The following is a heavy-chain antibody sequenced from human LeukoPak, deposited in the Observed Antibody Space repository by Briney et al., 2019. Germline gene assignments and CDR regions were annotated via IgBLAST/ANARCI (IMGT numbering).Heavy chain of an antibody. CDR3: AKDGAVAGTFRAFDY. D-gene: IGHD6-19*01. J-gene: IGHJ4*02. V-gene: IGHV3-23*01. CDR1: GFTFSSYA. CDR2: ISGSGGST. Sequence: GGSLRLSCAASGFTFSSYAMSWVSQAPGKGLEWVSAISGSGGSTYYADSVKGRFTISRDNSKNTLYLQMNSLRAEDTAVYYCAKDGAVAGTFRAFDYWGQGTLVTVSS.